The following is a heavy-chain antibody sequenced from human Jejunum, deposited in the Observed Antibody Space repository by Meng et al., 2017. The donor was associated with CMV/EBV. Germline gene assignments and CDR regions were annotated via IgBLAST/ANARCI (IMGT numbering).Heavy chain of an antibody. D-gene: IGHD1-26*01. CDR2: IIRGGAT. CDR3: ARGVGDY. V-gene: IGHV4-34*01. Sequence: SETLSLTCAVYGGSVSDYNWSWVRKTPGKGLGWIGEIIRGGATNYNPSLNSRLTISIDTSKNQLSLKVTSVTAADTAIYYCARGVGDYWGQGTLVTVSS. CDR1: GGSVSDYN. J-gene: IGHJ4*02.